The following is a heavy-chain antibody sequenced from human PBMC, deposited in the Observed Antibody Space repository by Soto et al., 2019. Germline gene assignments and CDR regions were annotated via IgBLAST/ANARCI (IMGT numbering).Heavy chain of an antibody. Sequence: EVQLVESGGGLVQPGRSLRLPCVASGFIADDYAMHWDRQAPGKGLEWVSGISSNSATINYADSVKGRFTISRDNAKNSLFLQMNSLRPEDTAFYYCVKDMKWGGMTTIHYFDSWGQGTLVTVSS. CDR1: GFIADDYA. CDR3: VKDMKWGGMTTIHYFDS. D-gene: IGHD4-17*01. J-gene: IGHJ4*02. V-gene: IGHV3-9*02. CDR2: ISSNSATI.